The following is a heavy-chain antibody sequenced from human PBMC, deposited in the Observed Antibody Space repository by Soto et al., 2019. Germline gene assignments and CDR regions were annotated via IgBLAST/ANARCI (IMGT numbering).Heavy chain of an antibody. Sequence: DVQLVESGGGLVQPGGSLRLSCEASEYTFSSLWMNWVRQAPGKGLEWVAIIEQNGGERNYLDSMKGRFTISRDNAKKSVYLQMNSLRAEDTALYYCVGGYGWLPDYWGQGTLVIVSS. CDR1: EYTFSSLW. CDR3: VGGYGWLPDY. D-gene: IGHD6-19*01. CDR2: IEQNGGER. V-gene: IGHV3-7*05. J-gene: IGHJ4*02.